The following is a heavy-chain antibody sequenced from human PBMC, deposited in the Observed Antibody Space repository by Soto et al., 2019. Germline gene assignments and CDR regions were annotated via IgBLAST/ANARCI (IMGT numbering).Heavy chain of an antibody. CDR1: GFTFSSYW. Sequence: EVQLVESGGGLVQPSGSLRLSCAASGFTFSSYWMSWFRQAPGKGLEWVANIKQDGREENYVDSVKGRFTISRDNAKNALYLQRNRLRVEDTAVYSCAREIAARLWGKGTTVTVSS. J-gene: IGHJ6*04. D-gene: IGHD6-6*01. CDR2: IKQDGREE. CDR3: AREIAARL. V-gene: IGHV3-7*01.